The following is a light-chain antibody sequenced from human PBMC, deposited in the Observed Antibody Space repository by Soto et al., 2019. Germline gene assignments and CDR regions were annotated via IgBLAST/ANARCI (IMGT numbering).Light chain of an antibody. CDR3: QTWGSGIVV. CDR1: SGHSSYA. Sequence: QSVLTQSPSASAPLGASVKLTCTLSSGHSSYAIAWHQQQPEKGPRYLMNLNSDGSHTKGDGIPDRFSGSSSGAERYLTISSLQSEDEADYYCQTWGSGIVVFGGGTKLTVL. CDR2: LNSDGSH. J-gene: IGLJ2*01. V-gene: IGLV4-69*01.